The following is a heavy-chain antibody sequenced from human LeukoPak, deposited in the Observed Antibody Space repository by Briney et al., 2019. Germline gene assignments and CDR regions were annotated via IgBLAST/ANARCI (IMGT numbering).Heavy chain of an antibody. V-gene: IGHV3-11*06. CDR3: ARDHGYRSSTSCYPQFDY. J-gene: IGHJ4*02. D-gene: IGHD2-2*03. CDR2: ISSSSYT. Sequence: PGGSLRLSCAASGFTFSDYYMSWIRQAPGKGLEWVSYISSSSYTNYADSVKGRFTISRDNAKNSLYLQMNSLRAEDTAVYYCARDHGYRSSTSCYPQFDYWGQGTLVTVSS. CDR1: GFTFSDYY.